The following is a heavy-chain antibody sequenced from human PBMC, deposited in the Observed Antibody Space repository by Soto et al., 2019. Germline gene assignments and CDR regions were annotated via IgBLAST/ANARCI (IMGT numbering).Heavy chain of an antibody. CDR3: ARQESSGWYGD. Sequence: QLQLQESGPGLVKPSETLSLTYTVSGGSISSSSYYWGWIRQPPGKGLEWIGSIYYSGSTYYNPSLKSRVTISVDTSKNQFSLKLSSVTAADTGVYYCARQESSGWYGDWGQGTLVTVSS. V-gene: IGHV4-39*01. CDR1: GGSISSSSYY. CDR2: IYYSGST. J-gene: IGHJ4*02. D-gene: IGHD6-19*01.